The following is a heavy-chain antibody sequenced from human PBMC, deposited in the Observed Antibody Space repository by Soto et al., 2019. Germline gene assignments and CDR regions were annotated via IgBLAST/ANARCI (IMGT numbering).Heavy chain of an antibody. Sequence: QVQLHESGPGLVRPSQTLSLTCNVSGGSISTADYYWSWIRQPPGKGLEWIGYNYSRGSTYYKPSLESRVAISRDTSKNQFSLNRTSVTAADTAVYFCVSDSDSGGYIGYWGQAPVVTVSS. J-gene: IGHJ4*02. CDR1: GGSISTADYY. CDR2: NYSRGST. V-gene: IGHV4-30-4*01. D-gene: IGHD3-22*01. CDR3: VSDSDSGGYIGY.